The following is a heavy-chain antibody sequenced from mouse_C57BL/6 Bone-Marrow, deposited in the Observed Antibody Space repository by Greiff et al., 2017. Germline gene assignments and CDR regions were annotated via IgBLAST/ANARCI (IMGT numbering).Heavy chain of an antibody. CDR1: GFSLTSYG. Sequence: VQLQQSGPGLVQPSPSLSITCTVSGFSLTSYGVHWVRQSPGKGLEWLGVIWSGGSTDYNAAFISRLSISKDNSKSQVFFKMNSLQADDKAIYYCARKGNYGSSEAYFDVWGTGTTVTVSS. D-gene: IGHD1-1*01. CDR2: IWSGGST. CDR3: ARKGNYGSSEAYFDV. V-gene: IGHV2-2*01. J-gene: IGHJ1*03.